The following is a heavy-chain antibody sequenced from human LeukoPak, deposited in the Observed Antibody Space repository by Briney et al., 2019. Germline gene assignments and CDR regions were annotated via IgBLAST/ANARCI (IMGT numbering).Heavy chain of an antibody. D-gene: IGHD3-22*01. CDR3: ARVRGYYDSSGRGPHTDAFDI. J-gene: IGHJ3*02. CDR2: IYYSGST. CDR1: GYSISSGFY. Sequence: SETLSLTCTVSGYSISSGFYWGWIRQSPEKGLEWIGTIYYSGSTYYNPSLKSRVTMSVDISKNQFSLNLDSVTAADTAVYYCARVRGYYDSSGRGPHTDAFDIWGRGTMVTVSS. V-gene: IGHV4-38-2*02.